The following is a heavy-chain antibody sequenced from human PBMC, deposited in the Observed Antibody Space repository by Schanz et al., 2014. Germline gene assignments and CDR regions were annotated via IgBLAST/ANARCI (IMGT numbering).Heavy chain of an antibody. CDR3: ASSGAGYSSSWDFDY. V-gene: IGHV1-69*02. CDR2: IIPILGIA. Sequence: QVQLVQSGAEVKKPGSPVKVSCKSSGGTFSSYAISWVRQAPGQGLEWMGRIIPILGIATYAQKFQGRLTITADKSTSTAYMELSSLRSEDTAMYYCASSGAGYSSSWDFDYWGQGTLVAVSS. J-gene: IGHJ4*02. CDR1: GGTFSSYA. D-gene: IGHD6-13*01.